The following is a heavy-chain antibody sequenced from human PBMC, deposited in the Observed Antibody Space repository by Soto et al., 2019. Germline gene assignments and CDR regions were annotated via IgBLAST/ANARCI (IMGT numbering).Heavy chain of an antibody. Sequence: PSETLSLTCAVYGGSFSGYYWSWIRQPPGKGLEWIGEINHSGSTNYNPFLKSRVTISVDTSKNQFSLKLSSVTAADTAVYYCARGSRSCSGGSCYSGIYFDYWGQGTLVTVSS. J-gene: IGHJ4*02. V-gene: IGHV4-34*01. CDR2: INHSGST. CDR1: GGSFSGYY. CDR3: ARGSRSCSGGSCYSGIYFDY. D-gene: IGHD2-15*01.